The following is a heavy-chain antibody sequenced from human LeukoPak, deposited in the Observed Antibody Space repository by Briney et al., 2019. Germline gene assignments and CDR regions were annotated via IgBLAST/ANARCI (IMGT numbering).Heavy chain of an antibody. CDR2: ISANGGGT. J-gene: IGHJ4*02. CDR3: AKGSSPFDY. CDR1: GFTVSSNY. V-gene: IGHV3-23*01. D-gene: IGHD6-13*01. Sequence: GGSLRLSCAASGFTVSSNYMSWVRQAPGKGLEWVSAISANGGGTYCADSVKGRFTISRDNSKNTLYLQMNSLRAEDTAVYYCAKGSSPFDYWGQGTLVTVSS.